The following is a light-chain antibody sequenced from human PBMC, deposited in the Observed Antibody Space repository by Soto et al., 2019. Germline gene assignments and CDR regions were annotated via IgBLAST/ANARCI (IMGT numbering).Light chain of an antibody. CDR1: QIVSSN. Sequence: EIVMKQSPATLSVNPWERATLSCMASQIVSSNLAWYQQKPGQAPRLPIYGASTRATGIPARFSGSGSGTEFTLTISSLQSEDFAIYYCQQYNNWPPYTFGQG. J-gene: IGKJ2*01. CDR3: QQYNNWPPYT. V-gene: IGKV3-15*01. CDR2: GAS.